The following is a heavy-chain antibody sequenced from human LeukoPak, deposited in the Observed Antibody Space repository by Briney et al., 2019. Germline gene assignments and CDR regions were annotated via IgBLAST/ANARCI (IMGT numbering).Heavy chain of an antibody. Sequence: ASVKVSCKASGYTFTGYYMHWVRQAPGQGLEWMGWINPNGGGTNYAQKFQGRVTMTRDTSISTAYMELSRLRSDDTAVYYCARIFSTVTSFFDFWGQGTLVTVSS. V-gene: IGHV1-2*02. J-gene: IGHJ4*02. CDR1: GYTFTGYY. D-gene: IGHD4-11*01. CDR2: INPNGGGT. CDR3: ARIFSTVTSFFDF.